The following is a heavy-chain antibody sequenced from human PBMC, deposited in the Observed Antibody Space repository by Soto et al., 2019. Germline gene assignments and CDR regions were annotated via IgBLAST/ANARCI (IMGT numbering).Heavy chain of an antibody. D-gene: IGHD3-10*01. CDR2: IYYSGST. Sequence: QLQLQESGPGLVKPSETLSLTCTVSGGSISSSSYYWGWIRQPPGKGLEWIGSIYYSGSTYYNPSLKSRVTISVDTSKNQFSLKLSSVTAADTAVYYCARLGIDSYDMVRGVISPWNWFDPWGQGTLVTVSS. CDR3: ARLGIDSYDMVRGVISPWNWFDP. V-gene: IGHV4-39*01. J-gene: IGHJ5*02. CDR1: GGSISSSSYY.